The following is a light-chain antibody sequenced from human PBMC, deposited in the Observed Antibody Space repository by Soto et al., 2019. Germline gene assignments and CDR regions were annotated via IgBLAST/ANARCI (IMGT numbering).Light chain of an antibody. J-gene: IGKJ1*01. CDR1: QTISRY. CDR3: QQYNTFWT. V-gene: IGKV1-5*01. CDR2: GAF. Sequence: DIQMTQSPSSLSASVGDRVTITCRASQTISRYANWYQQKPGKAPKLLISGAFDLQTGVPSRFSGSGSGTEFTLTISSLQPDDVATYYCQQYNTFWTFGQGTKVDIK.